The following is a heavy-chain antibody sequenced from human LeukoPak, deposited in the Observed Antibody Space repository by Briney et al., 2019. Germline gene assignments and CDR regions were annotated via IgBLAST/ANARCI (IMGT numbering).Heavy chain of an antibody. D-gene: IGHD3-9*01. CDR2: ISGSSDDI. V-gene: IGHV3-48*01. CDR1: GFTFSSHR. J-gene: IGHJ4*02. Sequence: GGSLRLSCAASGFTFSSHRMNWVRQAPGKGLERVADISGSSDDIHYADSVTGRFTISRDNAKNSVYLQMNSLRVEDTAVYYCAKGEVLRYFDWLLGGTFDYWGQGTLVTVSS. CDR3: AKGEVLRYFDWLLGGTFDY.